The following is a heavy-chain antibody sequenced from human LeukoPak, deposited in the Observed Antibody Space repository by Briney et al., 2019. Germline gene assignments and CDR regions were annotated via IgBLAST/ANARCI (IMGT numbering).Heavy chain of an antibody. CDR2: IYPGDSDT. J-gene: IGHJ4*02. D-gene: IGHD6-6*01. V-gene: IGHV5-51*01. CDR3: ARHGDQGEVYQIDS. Sequence: GESLKISCKGSGYSFTSYWIAWVRQMPGKGLEWMGIIYPGDSDTRYNPSFQGQVTFSADKSISTAYLQWSSLKASDTAIYYCARHGDQGEVYQIDSWGQGTLVTVSS. CDR1: GYSFTSYW.